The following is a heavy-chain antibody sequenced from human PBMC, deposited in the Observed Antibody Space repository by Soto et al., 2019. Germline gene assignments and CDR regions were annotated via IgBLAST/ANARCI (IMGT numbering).Heavy chain of an antibody. CDR2: IDWDDDK. CDR3: ARIRGSGWYSGFWFDP. CDR1: GFSLSTSGMR. D-gene: IGHD6-19*01. J-gene: IGHJ5*02. Sequence: SGPTLVNPTPTLTLTCTFSGFSLSTSGMRVSWIRQPPGKALEWLARIDWDDDKFYSTSLKTRLTISKDTSKNQVVLTMTNMDPVDTATYYCARIRGSGWYSGFWFDPWGQGTLVTVSS. V-gene: IGHV2-70*04.